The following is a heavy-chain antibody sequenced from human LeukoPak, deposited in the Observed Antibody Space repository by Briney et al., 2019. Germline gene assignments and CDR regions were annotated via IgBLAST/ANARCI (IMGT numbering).Heavy chain of an antibody. D-gene: IGHD6-13*01. CDR3: ARGLATAGAY. V-gene: IGHV3-7*01. CDR2: IDQDGSQK. Sequence: GGSLRPSCADSGFTFNKYWMSWVRQAPGKGLEWVANIDQDGSQKYYVNSVKGRFTISRDNAKSSVFLQMNSLRAEDTALYYCARGLATAGAYWGQGTLVTVSS. J-gene: IGHJ4*02. CDR1: GFTFNKYW.